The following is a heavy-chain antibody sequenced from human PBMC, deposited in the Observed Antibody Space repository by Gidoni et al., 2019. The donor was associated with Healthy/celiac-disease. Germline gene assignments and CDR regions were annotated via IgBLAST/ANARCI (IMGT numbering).Heavy chain of an antibody. CDR3: ARDRLDYYYYYYGMDV. CDR2: ISYDGSNK. V-gene: IGHV3-30-3*01. J-gene: IGHJ6*02. Sequence: QVQLVESGGGVVQPGRYLRLSCAASGFTFSSYAMHWVRQAPGKGLEWVAVISYDGSNKYYADSVKGRFTISRDNSKNTLYLQMNSLGAEATAVYYCARDRLDYYYYYYGMDVWGQGTTVTVSS. D-gene: IGHD1-1*01. CDR1: GFTFSSYA.